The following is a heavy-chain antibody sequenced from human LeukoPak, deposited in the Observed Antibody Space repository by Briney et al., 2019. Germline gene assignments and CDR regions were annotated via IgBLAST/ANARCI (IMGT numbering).Heavy chain of an antibody. J-gene: IGHJ4*02. CDR2: IIPLFGTA. CDR1: GYTFTSYY. CDR3: AREWAGYGSGSYYYY. D-gene: IGHD3-10*01. Sequence: ASVKVSCKASGYTFTSYYIYWVRQAPGQGLEWMGGIIPLFGTANYAQKFLGRVIITADESTSTTHMYLSSLKSEDTAVYYCAREWAGYGSGSYYYYWGQGTLVTVSS. V-gene: IGHV1-69*13.